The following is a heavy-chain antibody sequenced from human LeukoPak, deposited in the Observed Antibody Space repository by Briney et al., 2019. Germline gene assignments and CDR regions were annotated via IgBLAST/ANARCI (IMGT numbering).Heavy chain of an antibody. Sequence: SETLSLTCSVSGGSISSYYWSWIRQPPGKGLEWIGYIYNSGNTYYNPSLKRRVTISVDTSKNQFSLKLSSVTAADTAVYYCAGHRDHYWFDPWGQGTLVTVSS. J-gene: IGHJ5*02. CDR2: IYNSGNT. CDR3: AGHRDHYWFDP. V-gene: IGHV4-59*08. CDR1: GGSISSYY.